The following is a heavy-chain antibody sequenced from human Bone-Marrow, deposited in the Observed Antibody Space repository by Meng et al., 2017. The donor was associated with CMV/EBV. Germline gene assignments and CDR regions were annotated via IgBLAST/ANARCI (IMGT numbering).Heavy chain of an antibody. V-gene: IGHV3-74*01. D-gene: IGHD3-22*01. CDR2: INSDGSST. CDR3: ARDKTHRSNYYDSSGIV. Sequence: GESLKISCAASGFTFSSYWMHWVRQAPGKGLVWVSRINSDGSSTSYADSVKGRFTISRDNAKNTLYLRMNNLRAEDTAVYYCARDKTHRSNYYDSSGIVWGQGALVTVYS. J-gene: IGHJ4*02. CDR1: GFTFSSYW.